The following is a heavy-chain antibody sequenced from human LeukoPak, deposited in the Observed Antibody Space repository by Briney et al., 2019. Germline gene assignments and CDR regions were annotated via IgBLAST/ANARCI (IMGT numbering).Heavy chain of an antibody. D-gene: IGHD7-27*01. CDR3: ARDGPSWGLL. CDR2: IIPIFGTA. J-gene: IGHJ4*02. V-gene: IGHV1-69*05. Sequence: SVKVSCKASGDTFSSYAISWVRQAPGQGLEWMGRIIPIFGTANYAQKFQGRVTITTDESTSTAYMELSSLRSEDTAVYYCARDGPSWGLLWGQGALVTVSS. CDR1: GDTFSSYA.